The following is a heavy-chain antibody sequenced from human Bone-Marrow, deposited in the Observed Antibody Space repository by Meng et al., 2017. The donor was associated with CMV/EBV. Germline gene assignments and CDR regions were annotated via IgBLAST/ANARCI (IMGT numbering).Heavy chain of an antibody. CDR3: AREAKPYYYYGMDV. Sequence: GESLKISCAASGFTFTAYTMNWVRQAPGKGLEWLSYINFSGNTIYYADSVRGRFTISRDNAKNSLYLQMNSLRAEDTAVYYCAREAKPYYYYGMDVWGQGTTVTVSS. CDR1: GFTFTAYT. V-gene: IGHV3-48*04. CDR2: INFSGNTI. J-gene: IGHJ6*02.